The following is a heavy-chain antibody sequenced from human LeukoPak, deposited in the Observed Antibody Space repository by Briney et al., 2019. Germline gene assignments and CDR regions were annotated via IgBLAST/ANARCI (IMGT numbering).Heavy chain of an antibody. CDR2: IIPIFGIA. V-gene: IGHV1-69*02. CDR3: ARSGWECSGGSCYLDY. D-gene: IGHD2-15*01. Sequence: ASVKVSCKASGYTFAGYYMHWVRQAPGQGLEWMGRIIPIFGIANYAQKFQGRVTITADKSTSTAYMELISLRSEDTAVYYCARSGWECSGGSCYLDYWGQGTLVTVSS. CDR1: GYTFAGYY. J-gene: IGHJ4*02.